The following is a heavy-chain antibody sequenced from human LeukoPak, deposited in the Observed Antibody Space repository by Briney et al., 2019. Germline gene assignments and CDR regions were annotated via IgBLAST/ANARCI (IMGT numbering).Heavy chain of an antibody. CDR2: VYYTGAS. J-gene: IGHJ4*02. CDR1: GGSISSSSYY. V-gene: IGHV4-39*07. Sequence: SETLSLTCTVSGGSISSSSYYWGWIRQPPGKGLEWIGSVYYTGASYYNPSLKSRVTISIDTSKIHFSLNLTSVTAADTAVYYCARGAPPQNWGQGALVTVSS. CDR3: ARGAPPQN.